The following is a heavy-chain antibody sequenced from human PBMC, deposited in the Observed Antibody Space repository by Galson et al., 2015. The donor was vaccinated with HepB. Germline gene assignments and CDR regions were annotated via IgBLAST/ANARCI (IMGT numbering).Heavy chain of an antibody. Sequence: LRLSCAASGFIFSSYAMHWVRQAPGRGLEWVAVISYDGSNKYYADSVKGRFTISRDNSKNTLYLQMNSLRTEDTAVYYCARGELRAEQPRLRYWGQGTLVTVSS. CDR3: ARGELRAEQPRLRY. CDR1: GFIFSSYA. V-gene: IGHV3-30*04. D-gene: IGHD5-18*01. J-gene: IGHJ1*01. CDR2: ISYDGSNK.